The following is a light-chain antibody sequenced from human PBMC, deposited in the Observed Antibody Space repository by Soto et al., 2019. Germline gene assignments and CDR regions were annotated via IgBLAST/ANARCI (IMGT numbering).Light chain of an antibody. CDR2: GAS. CDR3: QQDYNLPWT. J-gene: IGKJ1*01. Sequence: EIVMTQSPATLSLSPGERATLSCRASQSVSSSYLSWYQEKPGQAPRLLIYGASITATGIPARFSGSGSGTDFTLTISSLQPEDFAVYYCQQDYNLPWTFGQGTKVDIK. CDR1: QSVSSSY. V-gene: IGKV3D-7*01.